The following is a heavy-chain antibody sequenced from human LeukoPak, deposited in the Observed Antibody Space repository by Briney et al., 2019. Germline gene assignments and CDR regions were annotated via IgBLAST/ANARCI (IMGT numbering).Heavy chain of an antibody. Sequence: GGSLRLSCAASGFTFSSYSMNWVRQAPGKGLEWVSSISSSSSYIYYADSVKGRFTISRDNATNSLYLQMNSLRAEDTAVYYCARERPASYYYYMDVWGKGTTVTVSS. J-gene: IGHJ6*03. V-gene: IGHV3-21*01. CDR2: ISSSSSYI. CDR1: GFTFSSYS. CDR3: ARERPASYYYYMDV. D-gene: IGHD2-2*01.